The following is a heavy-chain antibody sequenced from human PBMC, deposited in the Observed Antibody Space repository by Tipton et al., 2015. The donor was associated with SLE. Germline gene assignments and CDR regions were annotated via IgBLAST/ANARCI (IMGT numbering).Heavy chain of an antibody. CDR2: INHSGST. V-gene: IGHV4-34*01. CDR1: GGSFSGYY. J-gene: IGHJ4*02. D-gene: IGHD2-21*01. Sequence: TLSLTCAVYGGSFSGYYWSWIRQPPGKGLEWIGEINHSGSTNYNPSLKSRVTISVDTSKNQFSLKLSSVTAADTAVYYCARGADLQDSPPLYYFDYWGQGTLVTVSS. CDR3: ARGADLQDSPPLYYFDY.